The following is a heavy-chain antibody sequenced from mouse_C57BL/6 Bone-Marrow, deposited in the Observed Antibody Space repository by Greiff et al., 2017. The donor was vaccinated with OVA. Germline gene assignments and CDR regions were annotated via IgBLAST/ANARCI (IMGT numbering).Heavy chain of an antibody. CDR2: IYPGTSDT. J-gene: IGHJ3*01. D-gene: IGHD2-5*01. V-gene: IGHV1-5*01. CDR1: GYTFTSYW. CDR3: TRWRYSNPFAY. Sequence: EVQLQQSGTVLARPGASVKMSCKTSGYTFTSYWMHWVTQRPGQGLEWIGAIYPGTSDTSYNQKFKGKAKLTAVTSASTAYMELSSLTNEDSAVYYCTRWRYSNPFAYWGQGTLVTVSA.